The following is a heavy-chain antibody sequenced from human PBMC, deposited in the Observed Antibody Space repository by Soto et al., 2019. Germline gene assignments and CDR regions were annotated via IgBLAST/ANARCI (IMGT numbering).Heavy chain of an antibody. V-gene: IGHV4-4*07. Sequence: GSTASTDLWSWIRQPAGKGLEWIGRIYTRGSTNYNPSLKSRVTMSVDTSKNQFSLKLSSVTAADTAVYYCARGLYNWNYDYYAMDVCGQG. CDR3: ARGLYNWNYDYYAMDV. D-gene: IGHD1-20*01. CDR2: IYTRGST. J-gene: IGHJ6*02. CDR1: GSTASTDL.